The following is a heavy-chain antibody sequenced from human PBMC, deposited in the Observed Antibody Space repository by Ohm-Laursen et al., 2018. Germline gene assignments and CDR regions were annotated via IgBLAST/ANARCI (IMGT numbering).Heavy chain of an antibody. D-gene: IGHD6-6*01. V-gene: IGHV3-21*01. CDR1: GFTLSSYD. J-gene: IGHJ6*02. CDR3: ARDSSRRAREGGMDV. CDR2: ISETGSHI. Sequence: SLRLSCAASGFTLSSYDMNWVRQAPGKGLEWISYISETGSHIYDADSMRGRFTVARDNAKNLLYLQLNSPRVEDTAVYYCARDSSRRAREGGMDVWGQGTMVTVSS.